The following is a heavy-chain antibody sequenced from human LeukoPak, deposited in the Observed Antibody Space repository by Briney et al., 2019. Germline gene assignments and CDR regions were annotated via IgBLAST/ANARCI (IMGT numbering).Heavy chain of an antibody. CDR3: AKDLLYCSSTSCYSSF. V-gene: IGHV3-23*01. CDR1: GFTFSTYW. J-gene: IGHJ4*02. Sequence: PGGSLRLSCAASGFTFSTYWMHWVRQAPGKGLEWVSAISGSGGSTYYADSVKGRFTISRDNSKNTLYLQMNSLRAEVTAVYYCAKDLLYCSSTSCYSSFWGQGTLVTVSS. CDR2: ISGSGGST. D-gene: IGHD2-2*01.